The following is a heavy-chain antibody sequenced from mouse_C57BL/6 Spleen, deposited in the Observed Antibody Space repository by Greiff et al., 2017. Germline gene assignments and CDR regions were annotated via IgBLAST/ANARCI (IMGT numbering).Heavy chain of an antibody. Sequence: VQLQQPGAELVKPGASVKLSCKASGYTFTSYWMQWVKQRPGQGLEWIGEIDPSDSYTNYNQKFKGKATLTVDTSSSTAYMQLSSLTSEDSAVYYCASGCELREIAYWGQGTLVTVSA. V-gene: IGHV1-50*01. J-gene: IGHJ3*01. CDR1: GYTFTSYW. CDR2: IDPSDSYT. CDR3: ASGCELREIAY. D-gene: IGHD1-1*01.